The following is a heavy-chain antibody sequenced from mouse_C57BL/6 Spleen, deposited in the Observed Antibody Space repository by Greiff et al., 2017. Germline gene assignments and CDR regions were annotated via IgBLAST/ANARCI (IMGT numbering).Heavy chain of an antibody. J-gene: IGHJ1*03. CDR1: GYTFTSSW. D-gene: IGHD1-2*01. Sequence: QVQLKQPGAELVKPGASVKMSCKASGYTFTSSWITWVKQRPGQGLEWIGDIYPGSGSTNYNEKFKSKATLTVDTSSSTAYMQLSSLTSEDSAVYYWARWASSTADVWGTGTTVTVSS. CDR3: ARWASSTADV. CDR2: IYPGSGST. V-gene: IGHV1-55*01.